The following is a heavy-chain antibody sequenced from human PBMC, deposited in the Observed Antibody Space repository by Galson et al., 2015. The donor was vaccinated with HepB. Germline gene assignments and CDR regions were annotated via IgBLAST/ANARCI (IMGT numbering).Heavy chain of an antibody. CDR3: AKDIGGGYSSGWSPFDY. J-gene: IGHJ4*02. V-gene: IGHV3-9*01. Sequence: SLRLSCAASGFTFDDYAMHWVRQAPGKGLEWVSGISWSSGSMGYADSVKGRFTVSRDNAKRSLYLQMNSLRVEDTALYYCAKDIGGGYSSGWSPFDYWGQGTLVTVSS. CDR1: GFTFDDYA. CDR2: ISWSSGSM. D-gene: IGHD6-19*01.